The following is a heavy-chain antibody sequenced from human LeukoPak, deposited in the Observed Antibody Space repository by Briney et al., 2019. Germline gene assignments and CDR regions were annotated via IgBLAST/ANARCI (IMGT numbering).Heavy chain of an antibody. J-gene: IGHJ4*02. CDR1: GFTFSSYA. Sequence: GGSLRLSCVASGFTFSSYAMHWVRQAPGKGLEWVGVISYDGSNNYYADSVKGRFTISRDNSKNTLFLQMNSLRAEDTAMYYCAKVHLTYYYDSSGYGFQDYWGQGTLVTVSS. D-gene: IGHD3-22*01. V-gene: IGHV3-30*18. CDR2: ISYDGSNN. CDR3: AKVHLTYYYDSSGYGFQDY.